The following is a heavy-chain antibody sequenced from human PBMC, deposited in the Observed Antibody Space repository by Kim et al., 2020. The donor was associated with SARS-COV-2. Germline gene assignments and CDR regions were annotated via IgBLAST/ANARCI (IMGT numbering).Heavy chain of an antibody. V-gene: IGHV3-33*06. CDR3: AKEKGLRRSYYYGMDV. J-gene: IGHJ6*02. CDR1: GFTFSSYG. D-gene: IGHD4-17*01. CDR2: IWYDGSNK. Sequence: GGSLRLSCAASGFTFSSYGMHWVRQAPGKGLEWVAVIWYDGSNKYYADSVKGRFTISRDNSKNTLYLQMNSLRAEDTAVYYCAKEKGLRRSYYYGMDVWGQGTTVTVSS.